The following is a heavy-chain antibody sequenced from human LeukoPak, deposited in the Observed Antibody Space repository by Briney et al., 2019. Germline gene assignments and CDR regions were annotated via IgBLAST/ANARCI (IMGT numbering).Heavy chain of an antibody. V-gene: IGHV3-9*01. CDR2: ISWNSGSI. Sequence: GGSLRLSCAASGFTFDDYAMHWARQTPGKGLEWVSGISWNSGSIGYADSVKGRFTISRDNAKNSLYLQMNSLRAEDTALYYCAKGDDYDYVVKGNYFDYWGQGTLVTVSS. CDR3: AKGDDYDYVVKGNYFDY. J-gene: IGHJ4*02. CDR1: GFTFDDYA. D-gene: IGHD3-16*01.